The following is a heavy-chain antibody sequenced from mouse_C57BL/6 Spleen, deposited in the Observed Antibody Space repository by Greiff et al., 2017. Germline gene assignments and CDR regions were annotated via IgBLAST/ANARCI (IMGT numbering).Heavy chain of an antibody. CDR2: IYPRSGNT. J-gene: IGHJ2*01. CDR1: GYTFTSYG. Sequence: QVQLKESGAELARPGASVKLSCKASGYTFTSYGISWVKQRTGQGLEWIGEIYPRSGNTYYNEKFKGKATLTADKSSSTAYMELRSLTSEDSAVYFCARDGSLYFDYWGQGTTLTVSS. D-gene: IGHD1-1*01. V-gene: IGHV1-81*01. CDR3: ARDGSLYFDY.